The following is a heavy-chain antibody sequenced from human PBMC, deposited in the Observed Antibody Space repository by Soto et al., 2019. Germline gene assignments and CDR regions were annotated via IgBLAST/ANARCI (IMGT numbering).Heavy chain of an antibody. CDR1: GDTFTDYY. CDR3: ERGGHVVVVTAALDY. J-gene: IGHJ4*02. D-gene: IGHD2-21*02. Sequence: QVQLMQSGAEVKKPGASVKVSCKASGDTFTDYYIHWVRQAPGQGLEWMGTVNPSGGHTTYAQHLLGRVTMTRDTSTRTLYMEMTSLTSDDTAIYYCERGGHVVVVTAALDYWGQGTLVTVSS. CDR2: VNPSGGHT. V-gene: IGHV1-46*04.